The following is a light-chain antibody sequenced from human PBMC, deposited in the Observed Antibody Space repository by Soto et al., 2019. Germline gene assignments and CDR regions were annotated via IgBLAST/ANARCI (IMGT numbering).Light chain of an antibody. CDR3: HQYNSYHT. V-gene: IGKV1-5*01. Sequence: DIQMTQSPSTLSAFVGDRVTINFRASQSVNSWLAWYQQRPGKAPKLLIYDASTLESGVPSRFSGSGSGTEFTLTISSLQPDDFATYYCHQYNSYHTFGGGTKVDIK. CDR2: DAS. J-gene: IGKJ4*01. CDR1: QSVNSW.